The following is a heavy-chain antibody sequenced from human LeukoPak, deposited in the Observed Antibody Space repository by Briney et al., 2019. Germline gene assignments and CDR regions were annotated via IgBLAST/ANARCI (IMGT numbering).Heavy chain of an antibody. CDR3: ARDASAYN. D-gene: IGHD4-11*01. J-gene: IGHJ4*02. CDR2: IAPKTGNT. Sequence: ASVKVSCKAYGYSFTTHGINWVRQAPGQGLEWLGWIAPKTGNTNYFQKFQARVTMTADTSTSTVYMELRSLTFDDSAVYYCARDASAYNWGQGTLVTVS. CDR1: GYSFTTHG. V-gene: IGHV1-18*01.